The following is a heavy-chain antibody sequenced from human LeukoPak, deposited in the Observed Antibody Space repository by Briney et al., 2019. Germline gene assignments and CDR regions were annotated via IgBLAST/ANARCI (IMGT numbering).Heavy chain of an antibody. D-gene: IGHD4-17*01. CDR3: ASWRMTSVTTLAFDI. CDR2: IIPIFGTA. Sequence: SVKVSCKASGGTFSSYAISWVRQAPGQGLEWMGWIIPIFGTANYAQTFQGRVTITADKSTSTAYMELSSMRSEDTAVYCCASWRMTSVTTLAFDIWGQGTMVTVSS. J-gene: IGHJ3*02. V-gene: IGHV1-69*06. CDR1: GGTFSSYA.